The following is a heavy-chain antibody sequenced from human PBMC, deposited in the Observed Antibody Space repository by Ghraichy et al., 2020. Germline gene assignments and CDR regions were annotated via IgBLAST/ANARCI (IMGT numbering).Heavy chain of an antibody. CDR1: GFTFSSYA. Sequence: GGSLRLSCAASGFTFSSYAMHWVRQAPGKGLEWVAVISYDGSNKYYADSVKGRFTISRDNSKNTLYLQMNSLRAEDTAVYYCAIALVVPAAFKLPPGDVWGQGTTVTVSS. V-gene: IGHV3-30-3*01. CDR3: AIALVVPAAFKLPPGDV. CDR2: ISYDGSNK. D-gene: IGHD2-2*01. J-gene: IGHJ6*02.